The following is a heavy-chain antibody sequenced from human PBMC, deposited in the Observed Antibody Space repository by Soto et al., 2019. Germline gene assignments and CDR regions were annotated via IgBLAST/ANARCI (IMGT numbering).Heavy chain of an antibody. V-gene: IGHV1-8*01. Sequence: QVQLVQSGAEVKKPGASVKVSCKASGYTFTSYDINWVRQATGQGLEWMGWMNPNSGNTGYAQKFQGRVTMTRNTSISTAYMELGSLRSEDTAVYYCARGRKDRNWYAPWYFDLWGRGTLVTVSS. D-gene: IGHD1-1*01. CDR3: ARGRKDRNWYAPWYFDL. CDR1: GYTFTSYD. CDR2: MNPNSGNT. J-gene: IGHJ2*01.